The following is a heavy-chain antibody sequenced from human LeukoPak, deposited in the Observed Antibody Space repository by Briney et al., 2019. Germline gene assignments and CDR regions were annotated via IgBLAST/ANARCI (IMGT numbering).Heavy chain of an antibody. V-gene: IGHV3-21*01. CDR3: ARGRSGSGYFHY. Sequence: GGSLRLSCVASGLPIADFAMHWVRQAPAKGLEWVSSISSSSSYIYYADAVKGRFTISRDNAKNSLYLQMNSLRAEDTAVYYCARGRSGSGYFHYWGQGTLVTVSS. CDR2: ISSSSSYI. CDR1: GLPIADFA. J-gene: IGHJ4*02. D-gene: IGHD3-3*01.